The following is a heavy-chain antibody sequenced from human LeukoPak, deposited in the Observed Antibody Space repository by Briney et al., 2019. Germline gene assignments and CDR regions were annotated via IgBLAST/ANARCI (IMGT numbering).Heavy chain of an antibody. J-gene: IGHJ5*02. Sequence: ASVKVSCKVSGYTLTELSMHWVRQAPGKGLEWMGGFDPEDGETIYAQKFQGRVTMTEDTSTDTAYMELSSLRSEDTAVDYCATVGYCSSTSCYIDWFDPWGQGTLVTVSS. V-gene: IGHV1-24*01. D-gene: IGHD2-2*02. CDR2: FDPEDGET. CDR1: GYTLTELS. CDR3: ATVGYCSSTSCYIDWFDP.